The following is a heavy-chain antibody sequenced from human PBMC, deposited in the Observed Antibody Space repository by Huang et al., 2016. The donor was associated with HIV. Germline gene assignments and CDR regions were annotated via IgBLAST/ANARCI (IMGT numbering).Heavy chain of an antibody. CDR3: VKETVQWLVTY. V-gene: IGHV3-30*02. CDR1: GFTFSGYG. J-gene: IGHJ4*02. Sequence: QVQVVESGGGVVQPGGSLRLSCAASGFTFSGYGMHWVRQAQGKGLEWVGLIRHDGNNNYYADSVKCRFTVSRDTSKNTLYLHMNSLRPADTAVYYCVKETVQWLVTYWGQGTLVTVSS. CDR2: IRHDGNNN. D-gene: IGHD6-19*01.